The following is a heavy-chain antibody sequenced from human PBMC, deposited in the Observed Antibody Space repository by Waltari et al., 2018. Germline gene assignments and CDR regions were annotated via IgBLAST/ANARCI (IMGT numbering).Heavy chain of an antibody. D-gene: IGHD5-18*01. CDR2: IYYSGST. Sequence: QVQLQESGPGLVKPSETLSLTCTVSGGSISSYYWSWIRQPPGKGLEWIGYIYYSGSTNYNPSLKSRVTISVDTSKNQFSLKLSSVTAADTAVYYCARRAAMVNYFDYWGQGTLVTVSS. CDR3: ARRAAMVNYFDY. J-gene: IGHJ4*02. CDR1: GGSISSYY. V-gene: IGHV4-59*08.